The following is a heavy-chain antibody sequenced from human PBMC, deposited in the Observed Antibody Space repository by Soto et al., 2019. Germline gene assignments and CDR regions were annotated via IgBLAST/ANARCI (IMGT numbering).Heavy chain of an antibody. CDR3: ARHSIAAAPRGAFDI. Sequence: PGESLKISCKGSGYSFTSYWISWVRQMPGKGLEWMGRIDPSDSYTNYSPSFQGHVTISADKSISTAYLQWSSLKASDTAMYYCARHSIAAAPRGAFDISGQGTMVIVSS. CDR2: IDPSDSYT. V-gene: IGHV5-10-1*01. CDR1: GYSFTSYW. J-gene: IGHJ3*02. D-gene: IGHD6-13*01.